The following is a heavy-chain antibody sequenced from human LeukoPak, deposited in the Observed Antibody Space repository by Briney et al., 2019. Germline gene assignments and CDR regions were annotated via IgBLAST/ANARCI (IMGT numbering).Heavy chain of an antibody. J-gene: IGHJ4*02. CDR2: INHSGST. CDR1: GGSFSGYY. Sequence: SETLSLTCAVYGGSFSGYYWSWIRQPPGKGLELIGEINHSGSTNYNPSLKSRVTISVDTSKNQFSLKLSSVTAADTAVYYCARGPLRHYGSGRPFDYWGQGTLVTVSS. D-gene: IGHD3-10*01. CDR3: ARGPLRHYGSGRPFDY. V-gene: IGHV4-34*01.